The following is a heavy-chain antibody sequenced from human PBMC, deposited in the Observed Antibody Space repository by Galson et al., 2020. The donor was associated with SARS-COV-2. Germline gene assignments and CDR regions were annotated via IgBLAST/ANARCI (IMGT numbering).Heavy chain of an antibody. D-gene: IGHD3-10*01. Sequence: KIGESLKISCTGSGYSFTSYWIGWVRQMPGKGLEWMGIIYPGDSDTRYSQSFQGQVTISADKPISNAYLQWRSLKASDTDMYYCARPVYHYYGAGSYRRGGMDVWGEGTTVTVSS. J-gene: IGHJ6*04. V-gene: IGHV5-51*01. CDR1: GYSFTSYW. CDR2: IYPGDSDT. CDR3: ARPVYHYYGAGSYRRGGMDV.